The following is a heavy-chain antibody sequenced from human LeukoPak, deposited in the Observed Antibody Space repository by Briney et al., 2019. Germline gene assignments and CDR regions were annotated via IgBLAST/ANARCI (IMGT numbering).Heavy chain of an antibody. D-gene: IGHD1-1*01. Sequence: SQTLSLTCTVSGGSISSGDYYWSWIRQPPGKGLEWIGYIYYSGSTYYNPSLKSRVTISVDTSKNQFSLKLSSVTAADTAVYYCARGNGGAWYYYGMDVWGQGTTVTVSS. CDR3: ARGNGGAWYYYGMDV. J-gene: IGHJ6*02. V-gene: IGHV4-30-4*01. CDR1: GGSISSGDYY. CDR2: IYYSGST.